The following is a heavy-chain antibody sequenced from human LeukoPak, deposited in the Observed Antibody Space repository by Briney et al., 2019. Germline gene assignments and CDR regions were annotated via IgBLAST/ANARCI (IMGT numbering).Heavy chain of an antibody. Sequence: PGGSLRLSCAASGFTFSSYSMNWVRQAPGKGLEWVSYISSSSGTMYYADSVKGRFTISRDNAKNSLYLQMNSLRAEDTAVYYCARVGDFWSGYRTSYYYYMDLWGRGTTVTVSS. CDR3: ARVGDFWSGYRTSYYYYMDL. V-gene: IGHV3-48*01. CDR1: GFTFSSYS. CDR2: ISSSSGTM. J-gene: IGHJ6*03. D-gene: IGHD3-3*01.